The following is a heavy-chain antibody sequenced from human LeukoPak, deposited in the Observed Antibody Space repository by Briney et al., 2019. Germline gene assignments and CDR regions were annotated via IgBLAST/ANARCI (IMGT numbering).Heavy chain of an antibody. D-gene: IGHD6-19*01. Sequence: GGSLRLSCAASEVTLSSYWMSWVRQAPGKGLEWVASIKPDGSEKYYVDSVRGRFTISRDNAKNSLYLQMNSLRVEDTALFYCTRDRGGSGWYEFGSWGQGTLVTVSS. J-gene: IGHJ5*02. CDR1: EVTLSSYW. CDR2: IKPDGSEK. CDR3: TRDRGGSGWYEFGS. V-gene: IGHV3-7*01.